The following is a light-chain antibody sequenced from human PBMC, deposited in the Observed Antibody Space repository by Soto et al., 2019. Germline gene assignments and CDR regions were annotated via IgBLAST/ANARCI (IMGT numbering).Light chain of an antibody. Sequence: QSVLTQPTSEAGTTGKRVTISCSGSSSNLGSNTVNWYQQLPGTATKLLIYSNNQRPSGVPDRFSGSKSGTSASLAISGLQSEDGADYYCAAWDDSLNGPVFGGGTKLTV. V-gene: IGLV1-44*01. J-gene: IGLJ2*01. CDR2: SNN. CDR3: AAWDDSLNGPV. CDR1: SSNLGSNT.